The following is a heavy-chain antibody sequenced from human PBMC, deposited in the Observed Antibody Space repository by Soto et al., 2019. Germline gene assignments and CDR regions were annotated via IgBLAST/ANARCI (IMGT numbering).Heavy chain of an antibody. CDR2: ISSGSDII. CDR3: GEGGIYRGGYFDP. Sequence: GGSLRLSCAPGYNLTPYPVNWVRQAPGKGLEWVAYISSGSDIIYYADSVKGRFSISRDTAKNLVFLQMKSLREDDTAVDYCGEGGIYRGGYFDPWGQGTQVTVSS. V-gene: IGHV3-48*02. CDR1: GYNLTPYP. J-gene: IGHJ5*02. D-gene: IGHD3-16*02.